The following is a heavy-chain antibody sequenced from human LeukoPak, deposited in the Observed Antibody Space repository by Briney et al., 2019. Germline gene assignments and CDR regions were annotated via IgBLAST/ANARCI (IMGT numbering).Heavy chain of an antibody. V-gene: IGHV1-8*01. CDR2: LTPNSGNT. CDR1: GYTFTSYD. Sequence: ASVKVSCKASGYTFTSYDINWVRQATGQGLEWMGWLTPNSGNTGYAQKFQGRVTMTENASISTAYMELSSLRSEDTAVYYCARGRGEYDYVWESHPFDYWGQGILVTVSS. D-gene: IGHD3-16*01. J-gene: IGHJ4*02. CDR3: ARGRGEYDYVWESHPFDY.